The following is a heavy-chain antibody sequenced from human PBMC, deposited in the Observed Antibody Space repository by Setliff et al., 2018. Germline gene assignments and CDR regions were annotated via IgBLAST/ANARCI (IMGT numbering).Heavy chain of an antibody. D-gene: IGHD5-12*01. Sequence: GGSLRLSCAASGFTFRSHGMHWVRQAPGKGLEWVAFIRQDGNNKYYRDSVRGRFTISRDNSKTTLFLQMNSLRPEDTGIYNCAKEVMGLHLSGLDYWGQGNLVTVSS. V-gene: IGHV3-30*02. CDR1: GFTFRSHG. CDR2: IRQDGNNK. J-gene: IGHJ4*02. CDR3: AKEVMGLHLSGLDY.